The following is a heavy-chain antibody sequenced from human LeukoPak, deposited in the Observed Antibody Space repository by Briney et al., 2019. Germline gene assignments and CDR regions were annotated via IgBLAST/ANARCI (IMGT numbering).Heavy chain of an antibody. CDR2: IYYSGST. V-gene: IGHV4-59*08. CDR3: ARLAPNWFDP. Sequence: SETLSLTCTFSGGSISNYYWSWIRQPPGQGLEWIGFIYYSGSTNYNPSLRSRVTMSVDTSQNQFSLKLNSVTAADTAVYYCARLAPNWFDPWGQGTLVTVSS. CDR1: GGSISNYY. J-gene: IGHJ5*02.